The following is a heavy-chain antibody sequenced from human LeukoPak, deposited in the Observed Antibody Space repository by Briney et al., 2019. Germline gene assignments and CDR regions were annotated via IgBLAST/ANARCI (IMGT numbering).Heavy chain of an antibody. V-gene: IGHV1-46*01. CDR1: GYTFTSYY. Sequence: ASVKVSCKASGYTFTSYYMHWVRQAPGQGLEWMGIINPSGGSTSYAQKFQGRVTMTRDMSTSTAYMELSSLRSEDTAVYYCARVSGRWLQAVRDYMDVWGKGTTVTVSS. CDR3: ARVSGRWLQAVRDYMDV. D-gene: IGHD5-24*01. J-gene: IGHJ6*03. CDR2: INPSGGST.